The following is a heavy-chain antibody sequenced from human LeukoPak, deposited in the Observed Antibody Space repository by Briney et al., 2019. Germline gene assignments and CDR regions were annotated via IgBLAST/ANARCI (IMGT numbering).Heavy chain of an antibody. CDR2: IYYSGST. CDR1: GGSISSYY. J-gene: IGHJ4*02. V-gene: IGHV4-59*08. D-gene: IGHD6-19*01. Sequence: SETLSLTCTGSGGSISSYYWSWIRQPPGRGLGWIGYIYYSGSTNYNPSLESRVTMSVDTSKNQFSLKLSSVTAADTAVYYCARQKWLAYYFDYWGQGTLVTVSS. CDR3: ARQKWLAYYFDY.